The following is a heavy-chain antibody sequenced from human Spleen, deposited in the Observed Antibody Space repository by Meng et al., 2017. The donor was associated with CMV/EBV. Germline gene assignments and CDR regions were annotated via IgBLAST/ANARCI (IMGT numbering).Heavy chain of an antibody. D-gene: IGHD5-18*01. CDR2: IATHSGDT. CDR1: GYTCTSYR. Sequence: SGYTCTSYRISWVRQAPGQGREWLGWIATHSGDTNYVQKIQGRVTMTIDTSTTTAYMELRSLRSDDTAVYYCARVRGYSYGQNWFDPWGQGTLVTVSS. CDR3: ARVRGYSYGQNWFDP. V-gene: IGHV1-18*01. J-gene: IGHJ5*02.